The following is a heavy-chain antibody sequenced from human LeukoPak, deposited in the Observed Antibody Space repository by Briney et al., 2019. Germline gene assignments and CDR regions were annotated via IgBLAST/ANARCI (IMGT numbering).Heavy chain of an antibody. D-gene: IGHD6-13*01. CDR1: GGAFSSRSFF. Sequence: KASETLSLPCACHGGAFSSRSFFWGWIPPPPGEGLGWIGSIYYSGSTYYNPSLKSRVTISVDTSKNQFSLKLSSVTAADTAVYYCARHSGVLAAAGTWGQGTLVTVSS. V-gene: IGHV4-39*01. CDR3: ARHSGVLAAAGT. J-gene: IGHJ5*02. CDR2: IYYSGST.